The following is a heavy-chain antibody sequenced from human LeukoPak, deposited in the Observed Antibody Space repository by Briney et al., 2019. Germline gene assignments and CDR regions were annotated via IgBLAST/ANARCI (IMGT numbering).Heavy chain of an antibody. V-gene: IGHV1-69*13. CDR1: GGTFISYA. J-gene: IGHJ5*02. Sequence: ASVKVSCKASGGTFISYAISWVRQAPGQGLEWMGGIIPIFGTANYAQKFQGRVTITADESTSTAYMELSSLRSEDTAVYYCARGCPATNIAARGGWWFDPWGQGTLVTVSS. CDR2: IIPIFGTA. D-gene: IGHD6-6*01. CDR3: ARGCPATNIAARGGWWFDP.